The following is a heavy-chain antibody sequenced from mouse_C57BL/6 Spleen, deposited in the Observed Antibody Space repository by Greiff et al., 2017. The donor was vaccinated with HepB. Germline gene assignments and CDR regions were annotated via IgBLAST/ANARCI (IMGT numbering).Heavy chain of an antibody. D-gene: IGHD2-1*01. Sequence: DVMLVESGGGLVQPKGSLKLSCAASGFSFNTYAMNWVRQAPGKGLEWVARIRSKSNNYATYYADSVKDRFTISRDDSESMLYLQMNNLKTEDTAMYYCVRDYYGLDYWGQGTTLTVSS. J-gene: IGHJ2*01. CDR2: IRSKSNNYAT. V-gene: IGHV10-1*01. CDR1: GFSFNTYA. CDR3: VRDYYGLDY.